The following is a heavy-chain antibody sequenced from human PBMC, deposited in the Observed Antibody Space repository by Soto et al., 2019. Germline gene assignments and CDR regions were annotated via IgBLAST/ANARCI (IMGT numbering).Heavy chain of an antibody. CDR2: ISGRTGDT. Sequence: GGSLSLSCEASGLHFTKHPMIWVRQGPGKGLEWVAAISGRTGDTAYADSVRGRFTLSRDSSTYTMFLQMNSLRAEDTAVYYCGVRYDYWGQGTLVTVSS. V-gene: IGHV3-23*01. J-gene: IGHJ4*02. CDR3: GVRYDY. CDR1: GLHFTKHP. D-gene: IGHD3-9*01.